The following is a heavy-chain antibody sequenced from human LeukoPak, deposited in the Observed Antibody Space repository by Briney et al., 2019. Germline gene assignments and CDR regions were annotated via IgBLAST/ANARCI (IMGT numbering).Heavy chain of an antibody. D-gene: IGHD6-19*01. CDR3: ARVPLKLYSSGWSNYLDY. CDR1: GFTFDDYA. J-gene: IGHJ4*02. V-gene: IGHV3-43D*03. Sequence: PGGSLRLSCAASGFTFDDYAMHWVRQAPGKGLEWVSLISWDGGSTYYADSVKGRFTISRDNAKNSLYLQMNSLRAEDTAVYYCARVPLKLYSSGWSNYLDYWGQGTLVTVSS. CDR2: ISWDGGST.